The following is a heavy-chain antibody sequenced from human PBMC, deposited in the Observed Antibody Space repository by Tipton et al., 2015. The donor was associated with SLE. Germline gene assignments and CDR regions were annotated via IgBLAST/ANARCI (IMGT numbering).Heavy chain of an antibody. V-gene: IGHV4-34*01. Sequence: TLSLTCAVYGGSFSGYYWSWIRQPPGKGLEWIGEINHSGSTKYNPSLRSRVTISVDTSKNQFSLKLSSVTAADTAVYYCARVPAFYYYYMDVWGKGTTVTVSS. CDR1: GGSFSGYY. CDR3: ARVPAFYYYYMDV. CDR2: INHSGST. J-gene: IGHJ6*03. D-gene: IGHD2-2*01.